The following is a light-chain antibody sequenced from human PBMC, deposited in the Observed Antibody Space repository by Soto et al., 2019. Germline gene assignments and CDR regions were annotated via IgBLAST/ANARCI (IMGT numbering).Light chain of an antibody. CDR2: AAS. CDR1: QDISSY. Sequence: IQMTQSPSSLSASVGDRVTINCRMSQDISSYLAWYQQKPGKAPELLIYAASTLQSGVPSRFSGSGSGTDFTLTISCLQSEDFATYYCQQYYNFPRTFGQGTKVEIK. J-gene: IGKJ1*01. V-gene: IGKV1D-8*01. CDR3: QQYYNFPRT.